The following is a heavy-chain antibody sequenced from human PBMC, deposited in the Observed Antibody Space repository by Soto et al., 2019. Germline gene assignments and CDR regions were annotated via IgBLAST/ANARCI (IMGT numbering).Heavy chain of an antibody. Sequence: QVQLVESGGGVVQPGRSLRLSCAASGFTFSYYGIHWVRQAPGKGLEWVAVAWSDGSKKDYADSVSGRSTISRDDPKNTVYLQMSSLRVEDTAVYYCARDADTSGHFSHFDLWGQGTLVTVSS. V-gene: IGHV3-33*01. CDR2: AWSDGSKK. D-gene: IGHD3-22*01. CDR3: ARDADTSGHFSHFDL. CDR1: GFTFSYYG. J-gene: IGHJ4*02.